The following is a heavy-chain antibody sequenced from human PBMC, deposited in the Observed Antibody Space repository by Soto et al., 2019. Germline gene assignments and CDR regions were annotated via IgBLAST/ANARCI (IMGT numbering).Heavy chain of an antibody. V-gene: IGHV3-33*01. J-gene: IGHJ5*02. Sequence: LRLSCAASGFTFSSYGMHWVRQAPGKGLEWVAVIWYDGSNKYYADSVKGRFTISRDNSKNTLYLQMNSLRAEDTAVYYCARDLDYYGSGSYYNPNWFDPWGQGTLVTVSS. D-gene: IGHD3-10*01. CDR1: GFTFSSYG. CDR3: ARDLDYYGSGSYYNPNWFDP. CDR2: IWYDGSNK.